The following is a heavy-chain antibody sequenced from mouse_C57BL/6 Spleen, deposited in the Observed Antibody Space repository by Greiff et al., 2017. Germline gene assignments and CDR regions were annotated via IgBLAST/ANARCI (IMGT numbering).Heavy chain of an antibody. Sequence: VQLQQPGAELVKPGASVKLSCKASGYTFTSYWMHWVKQRPGQGLEWIGMIHPNRGSTNYNEKFKSKATLTVDKSSSSAYRQRSSLTSEDSAVYYGARGGTTVVAPYDAMDYWGQGTSVTVSS. D-gene: IGHD1-1*01. CDR3: ARGGTTVVAPYDAMDY. CDR2: IHPNRGST. CDR1: GYTFTSYW. J-gene: IGHJ4*01. V-gene: IGHV1-64*01.